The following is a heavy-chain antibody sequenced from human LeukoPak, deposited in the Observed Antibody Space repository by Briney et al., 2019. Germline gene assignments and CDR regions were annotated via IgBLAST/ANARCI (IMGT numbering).Heavy chain of an antibody. CDR3: VRGRDYVGVAASLDL. V-gene: IGHV3-11*01. CDR1: GFNFSDYY. Sequence: GGSLRLSCVASGFNFSDYYMSWIRLTPGKGLEWVSYISSRSITIYYVDPVKGRFTISRDDAKNSLSLQMNNLRAEDTALYYCVRGRDYVGVAASLDLWGRGTLVTVS. J-gene: IGHJ5*02. D-gene: IGHD4-17*01. CDR2: ISSRSITI.